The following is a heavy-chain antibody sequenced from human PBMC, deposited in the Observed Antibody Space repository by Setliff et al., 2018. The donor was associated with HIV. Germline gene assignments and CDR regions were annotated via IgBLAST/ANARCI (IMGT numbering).Heavy chain of an antibody. D-gene: IGHD1-1*01. J-gene: IGHJ3*02. V-gene: IGHV7-4-1*02. CDR1: GYTFANYA. CDR2: INTNTGNP. CDR3: VRGGDRMQLWSRYPFDI. Sequence: GASVKVSCKASGYTFANYALYWVRQAPGQGLQWLGWINTNTGNPTYAQGFARRFVFSLDTSVRTTYLQITNLKPDDTGLYYCVRGGDRMQLWSRYPFDIWGQGTMVTVSS.